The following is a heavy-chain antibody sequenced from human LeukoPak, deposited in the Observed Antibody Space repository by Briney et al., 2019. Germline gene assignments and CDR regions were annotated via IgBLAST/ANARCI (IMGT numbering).Heavy chain of an antibody. Sequence: ASVKVSCKASGYTFTSYGISWVRQAPGQGLEWMGWISAYNGHTNYVQKLQGRVTMTTDTSTSTAYMELGSLRSDDTAVYYCARDTSASLTGYYYMDVWGRGTTVTVSS. CDR3: ARDTSASLTGYYYMDV. CDR1: GYTFTSYG. J-gene: IGHJ6*03. CDR2: ISAYNGHT. D-gene: IGHD2-2*01. V-gene: IGHV1-18*01.